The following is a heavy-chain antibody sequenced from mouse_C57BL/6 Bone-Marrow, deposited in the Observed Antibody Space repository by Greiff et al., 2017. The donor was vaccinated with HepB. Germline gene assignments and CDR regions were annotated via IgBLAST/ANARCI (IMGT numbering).Heavy chain of an antibody. J-gene: IGHJ2*01. CDR2: ISSGGSYT. CDR3: ARHYYGSSCFDY. CDR1: GFTFSSYG. Sequence: VQLKESGGDLVKPGGSLKLSCAASGFTFSSYGMSWVRQTPDKRLEWVATISSGGSYTYYTDSVKGRFTLSRDNAKSTLYMQMSSLKSEDTAMYYCARHYYGSSCFDYWGQGTPLTVSS. D-gene: IGHD1-1*01. V-gene: IGHV5-6*01.